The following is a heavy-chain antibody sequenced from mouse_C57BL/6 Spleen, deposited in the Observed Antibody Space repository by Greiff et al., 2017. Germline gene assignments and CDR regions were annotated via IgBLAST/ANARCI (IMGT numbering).Heavy chain of an antibody. V-gene: IGHV14-2*01. D-gene: IGHD1-1*01. Sequence: VQLQQSGAELVKPGASVKLSCTASGFNIKDYYMHWVKQRTEQGLEWIGRIDPEDGETKYDPKFKGKATITADTSSNTAYLQLSSLTSEDTAVYYCARSGSSAFDYWGQGTTLTVSS. CDR3: ARSGSSAFDY. CDR1: GFNIKDYY. J-gene: IGHJ2*01. CDR2: IDPEDGET.